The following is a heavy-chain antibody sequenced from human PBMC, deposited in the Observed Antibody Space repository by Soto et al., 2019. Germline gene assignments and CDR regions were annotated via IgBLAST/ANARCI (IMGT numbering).Heavy chain of an antibody. D-gene: IGHD3-22*01. Sequence: ASVKVSCKASGYPFSSYGSTWVRQAPGQGLEWMGWISAYNGNTDYAQKLQGRVTMTTDTSASTAYMELRSLRSEDTAVYYCARDRPLEDEDYYDSSGYLDWFDPWGQGTLVTVSS. V-gene: IGHV1-18*01. CDR1: GYPFSSYG. CDR2: ISAYNGNT. J-gene: IGHJ5*02. CDR3: ARDRPLEDEDYYDSSGYLDWFDP.